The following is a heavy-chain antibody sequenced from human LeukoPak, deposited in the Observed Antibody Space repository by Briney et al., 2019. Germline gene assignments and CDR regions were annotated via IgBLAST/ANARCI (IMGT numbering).Heavy chain of an antibody. CDR1: GFTFSSYS. V-gene: IGHV3-21*01. CDR2: ISSSSSYI. J-gene: IGHJ4*02. D-gene: IGHD6-19*01. CDR3: ARGSIAVAGTEDY. Sequence: PGGSLRLSCAASGFTFSSYSMSWARQAPGKGLEWVSSISSSSSYIYYADSVKGRFTISRDNAKNSLYLQMNSLRAEDTAVYYCARGSIAVAGTEDYWGQGTLVTVSS.